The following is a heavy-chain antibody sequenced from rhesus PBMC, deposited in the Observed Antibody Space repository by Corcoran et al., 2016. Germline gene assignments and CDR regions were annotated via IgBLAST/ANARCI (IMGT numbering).Heavy chain of an antibody. CDR2: ISGSSGSP. Sequence: QVQLQESGPGLVKPSETLSLTCAVSGYSISSGYYWGWIRQPPGKGLEYIGYISGSSGSPYSNPSLKSRVTISKDTSKNQFALKLSSVTAADTAVYYWAREGIAAAGTGYYGLDSWGQGVVVTVSS. CDR3: AREGIAAAGTGYYGLDS. D-gene: IGHD6-25*01. J-gene: IGHJ6*01. CDR1: GYSISSGYY. V-gene: IGHV4-99*02.